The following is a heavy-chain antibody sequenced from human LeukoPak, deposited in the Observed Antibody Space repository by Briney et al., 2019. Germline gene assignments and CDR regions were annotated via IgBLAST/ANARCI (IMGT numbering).Heavy chain of an antibody. CDR1: GFTFSDYY. CDR2: ISSSGSTI. Sequence: GGSLRLSCAASGFTFSDYYMSWIRQAPGKGLEWVSYISSSGSTIYYADSVKGRFTISRDNAKNSLYLQMNSLRAEDTAVYYCASPQREYYGSGSFDYWGQGTLVTVSS. D-gene: IGHD3-10*01. J-gene: IGHJ4*02. CDR3: ASPQREYYGSGSFDY. V-gene: IGHV3-11*04.